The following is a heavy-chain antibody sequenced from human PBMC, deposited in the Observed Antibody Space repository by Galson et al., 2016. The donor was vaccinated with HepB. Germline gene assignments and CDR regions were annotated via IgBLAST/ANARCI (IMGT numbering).Heavy chain of an antibody. J-gene: IGHJ6*02. D-gene: IGHD2-15*01. CDR3: ARDYCSGGSRLDRNYYYNGMDV. CDR1: TYTLNNYG. Sequence: SVKVSCKASTYTLNNYGISWVRQAPGQGLEWMGWISAYNGNTNYAQKFQGRVSMTTDTSTGTAYMELRSLRSDDTAVYYCARDYCSGGSRLDRNYYYNGMDVWGQGTTVIVSS. V-gene: IGHV1-18*01. CDR2: ISAYNGNT.